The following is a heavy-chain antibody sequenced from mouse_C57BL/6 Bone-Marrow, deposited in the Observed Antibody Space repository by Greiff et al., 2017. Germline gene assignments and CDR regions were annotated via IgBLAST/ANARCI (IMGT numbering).Heavy chain of an antibody. Sequence: VQLQQPGAELVKPGASVKLSCKASGYTFTSYWMHWVKQRPGQGLEWIGMIHPNSGSTNYNEKFKSKATLTVDKSSSTAYRQLSSLTSEDSAVYYCARRAIVTTRYYAMDYWGQGTSVTVSS. CDR2: IHPNSGST. V-gene: IGHV1-64*01. CDR1: GYTFTSYW. CDR3: ARRAIVTTRYYAMDY. J-gene: IGHJ4*01. D-gene: IGHD2-5*01.